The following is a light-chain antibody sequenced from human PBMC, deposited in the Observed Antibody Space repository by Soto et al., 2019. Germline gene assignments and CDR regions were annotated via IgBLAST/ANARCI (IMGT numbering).Light chain of an antibody. V-gene: IGLV2-8*01. CDR3: TSYAGGNNG. CDR2: EVN. J-gene: IGLJ1*01. CDR1: SSDVGGYNF. Sequence: QSALTQPPSASGSPGQSVTISCTGTSSDVGGYNFVSWYQQYPGKVPKLMVYEVNKRPSGVPDRISGSKSGNTASLTVSGLQAEDEADYYCTSYAGGNNGFGTGTKVTVL.